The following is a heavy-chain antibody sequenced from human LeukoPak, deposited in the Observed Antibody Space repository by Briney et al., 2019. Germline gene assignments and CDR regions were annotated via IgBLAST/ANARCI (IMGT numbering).Heavy chain of an antibody. Sequence: GRSLRLSCAASGFSVSNNYMSWVGQAPGKGLEWVSVIYSGGSTFYADSVKGRFTISRDNSKNTLYLQMNSLRAEDTAVYYCASDSYSPEYFQHWGQGTLVTVSS. D-gene: IGHD2-15*01. V-gene: IGHV3-66*01. CDR3: ASDSYSPEYFQH. J-gene: IGHJ1*01. CDR2: IYSGGST. CDR1: GFSVSNNY.